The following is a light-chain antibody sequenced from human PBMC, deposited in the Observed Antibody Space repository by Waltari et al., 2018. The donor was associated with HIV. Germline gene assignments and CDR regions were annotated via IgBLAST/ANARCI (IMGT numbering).Light chain of an antibody. V-gene: IGLV2-11*01. J-gene: IGLJ3*02. CDR3: CSYADNYTWV. CDR1: SSDVGGYNY. CDR2: DVN. Sequence: QSALTPPRSMSRSPGQSVTISCTGTSSDVGGYNYVSWSQQHPGKAPTPMIFDVNNRPSGVPDRFSGFKSGDPASLTISGLQAEDEADYYCCSYADNYTWVFGGGTKLTVL.